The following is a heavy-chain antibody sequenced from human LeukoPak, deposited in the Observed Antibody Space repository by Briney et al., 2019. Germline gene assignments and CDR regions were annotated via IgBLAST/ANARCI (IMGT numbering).Heavy chain of an antibody. J-gene: IGHJ6*03. CDR2: ISYDGSST. Sequence: GGSLRLSCAASGFTFSSYAMHWVRQAPGQGLEWVAVISYDGSSTYYADSVKGRFTISRDNSKNTLYLQMKSLRAEDTAVYYCARDGVRSGESASYRYYYMDVWGKGTLVTVSS. D-gene: IGHD3-3*01. V-gene: IGHV3-30-3*01. CDR3: ARDGVRSGESASYRYYYMDV. CDR1: GFTFSSYA.